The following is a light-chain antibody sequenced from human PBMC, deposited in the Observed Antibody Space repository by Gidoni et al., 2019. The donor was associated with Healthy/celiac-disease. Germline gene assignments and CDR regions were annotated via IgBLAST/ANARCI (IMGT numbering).Light chain of an antibody. CDR1: QDIINY. Sequence: DIQMTQSPSSLSASVGDRVTITCQASQDIINYLNWYQQKPGKAPKLLIYDASNLETGVPSRFSGSGSGTDFIFTISSLQPEDIATYYCQQYDNLVFTFGPGTKVDIK. V-gene: IGKV1-33*01. CDR2: DAS. J-gene: IGKJ3*01. CDR3: QQYDNLVFT.